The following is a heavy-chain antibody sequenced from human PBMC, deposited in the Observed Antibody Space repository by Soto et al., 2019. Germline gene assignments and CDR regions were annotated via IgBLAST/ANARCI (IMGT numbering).Heavy chain of an antibody. CDR1: GGSISSSNW. V-gene: IGHV4-4*02. CDR3: ARVGWQMAPIKGGGTFDY. J-gene: IGHJ4*02. D-gene: IGHD5-12*01. Sequence: LSSACAVSGGSISSSNWWSRVRQPPGKGLEWIGEIYHRGSTNYNPSLKSRVTISVDKSKNQFSLKLSSVTAADTAVYYCARVGWQMAPIKGGGTFDYWGQGTLVTVSS. CDR2: IYHRGST.